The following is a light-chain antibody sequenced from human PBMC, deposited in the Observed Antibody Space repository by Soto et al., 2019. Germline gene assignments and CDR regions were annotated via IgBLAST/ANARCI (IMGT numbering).Light chain of an antibody. CDR1: QSVSSY. J-gene: IGKJ5*01. V-gene: IGKV3-11*01. CDR2: DAS. CDR3: QPRSNWPIT. Sequence: EIVLTQSPATLSVSPLERATLSCRASQSVSSYLAWYQQKPGQAPRLLIYDASNRATGIPARFSGSGSGTDFNLTLRSLEPEDFAVSYCQPRSNWPITCGQGTRLEIK.